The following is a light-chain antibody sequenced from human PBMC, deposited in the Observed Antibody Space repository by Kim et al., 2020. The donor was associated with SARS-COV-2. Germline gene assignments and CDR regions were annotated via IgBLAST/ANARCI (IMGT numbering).Light chain of an antibody. CDR3: QHYNNWTS. V-gene: IGKV3-15*01. J-gene: IGKJ5*01. CDR2: GAS. CDR1: QSVSNN. Sequence: SELPGERATLSCRASQSVSNNLAWYQQKPGQAPRLLIYGASTRATGIPARFSGSGSGTEFTLTISSLQSEDFAVYYCQHYNNWTSFGQGTRLEIK.